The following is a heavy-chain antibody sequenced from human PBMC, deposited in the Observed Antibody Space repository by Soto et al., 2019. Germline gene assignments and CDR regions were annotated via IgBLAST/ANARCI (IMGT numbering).Heavy chain of an antibody. CDR1: GITFSNCE. J-gene: IGHJ6*02. CDR3: ARSPLSGSCKYCFYAMEI. Sequence: PGGSLRLSCEGCGITFSNCEMNWVRQAPGKGLEWVSYIDTSGETMYSGASVKGRFTIFWDNVTNSLYLLISSLCAEDTDHCYCARSPLSGSCKYCFYAMEIWGQVTTVAASS. CDR2: IDTSGETM. D-gene: IGHD1-26*01. V-gene: IGHV3-48*03.